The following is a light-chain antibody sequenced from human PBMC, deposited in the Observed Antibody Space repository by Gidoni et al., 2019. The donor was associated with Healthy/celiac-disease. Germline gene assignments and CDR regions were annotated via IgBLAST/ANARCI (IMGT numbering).Light chain of an antibody. J-gene: IGKJ4*01. Sequence: DIQMTQSPSSLSASVVDRVTITCQASQDISNYLNWYQQKPGKAPKLLIYDASTLETGVPSRFSGSGSGTDVTFPTSSLQPEDIATYYCQQYDNLPLTFGGGTKVEIK. CDR2: DAS. CDR3: QQYDNLPLT. CDR1: QDISNY. V-gene: IGKV1-33*01.